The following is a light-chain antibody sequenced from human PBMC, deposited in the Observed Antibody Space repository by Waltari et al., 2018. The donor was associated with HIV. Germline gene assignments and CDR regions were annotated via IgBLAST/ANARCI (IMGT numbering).Light chain of an antibody. J-gene: IGKJ1*01. CDR3: QQYGSSSWT. V-gene: IGKV3-20*01. Sequence: EIVLTQYPGTLSLSPGESATLSCRASQSLSSTYLAWYQNKPGQSPRLLIYGASPRATGIPGRFSGSGSGTDFTLTISRLEPEDFAVYYCQQYGSSSWTFGQGTKVEI. CDR2: GAS. CDR1: QSLSSTY.